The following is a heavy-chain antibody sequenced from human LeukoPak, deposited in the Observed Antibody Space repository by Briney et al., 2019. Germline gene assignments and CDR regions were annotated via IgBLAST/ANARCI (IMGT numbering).Heavy chain of an antibody. CDR2: IYPGDSRT. D-gene: IGHD6-6*01. V-gene: IGHV5-51*01. Sequence: RPGESLKISCKASAYSFTTDWIGWVRQMPGKGLEWMGVIYPGDSRTRYNPSFQGQITISADQSTSTAYLQWGSLKASDTAMYYCARLLGYSSSIWFDPWGQGTLVTVSS. CDR3: ARLLGYSSSIWFDP. J-gene: IGHJ5*02. CDR1: AYSFTTDW.